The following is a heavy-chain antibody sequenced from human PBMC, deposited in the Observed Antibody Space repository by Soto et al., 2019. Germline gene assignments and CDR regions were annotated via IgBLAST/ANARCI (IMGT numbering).Heavy chain of an antibody. CDR3: ARLGTPRGDYYDSSGYYFDY. Sequence: SETLSLTCAVSGGSISSGGYSWSWIRQPPGKGLEWIGYIYHSGSTNYNPSLKSRVTISLDTSKNQFSLKLTSVTAADTAVYYCARLGTPRGDYYDSSGYYFDYWGQGALVTVSS. CDR2: IYHSGST. CDR1: GGSISSGGYS. D-gene: IGHD3-22*01. V-gene: IGHV4-30-2*01. J-gene: IGHJ4*02.